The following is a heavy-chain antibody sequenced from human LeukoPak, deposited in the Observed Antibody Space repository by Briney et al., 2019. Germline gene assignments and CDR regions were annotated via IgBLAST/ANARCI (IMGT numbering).Heavy chain of an antibody. D-gene: IGHD5-18*01. CDR3: ARLARYSYGYHCDY. CDR1: GYSISSGYY. V-gene: IGHV4-38-2*01. Sequence: PAETLSLTCALSGYSISSGYYWGSLRQPPGKGVEWIGRIYQSGRTYHNPPLKSRVTISGDTSKHPFSPKLSSVTAGDTAVYYCARLARYSYGYHCDYWGQGTLVTVSS. CDR2: IYQSGRT. J-gene: IGHJ4*02.